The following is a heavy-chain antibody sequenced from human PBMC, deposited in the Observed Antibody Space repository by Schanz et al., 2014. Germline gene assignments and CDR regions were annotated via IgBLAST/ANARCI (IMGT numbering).Heavy chain of an antibody. CDR3: ASPSGYSDYGTYFDF. CDR1: GFTFSSYS. J-gene: IGHJ4*02. D-gene: IGHD5-12*01. Sequence: EVQLLESGGGLVQPGGSLRLSCAASGFTFSSYSMNWVRQAPGKGLEWVSSISSSSSYIYYADSVKGRFTISRDNSKNTLYLQMNSLRTEDTAVYYCASPSGYSDYGTYFDFWGQGTLVTGSS. CDR2: ISSSSSYI. V-gene: IGHV3-21*01.